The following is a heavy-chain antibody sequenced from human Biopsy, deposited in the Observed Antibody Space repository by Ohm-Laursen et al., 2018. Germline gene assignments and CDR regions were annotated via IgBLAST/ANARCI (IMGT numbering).Heavy chain of an antibody. CDR3: ARDWSSGRYLEY. V-gene: IGHV4-31*03. CDR2: IHNSGNT. J-gene: IGHJ4*02. CDR1: GGSLSSGSYF. Sequence: TLSLTCTVSGGSLSSGSYFWTWIRQHPKKGLEWIGYIHNSGNTYYNPSLKSRVMISIDVSKDQFSLKLSSVTAADTAVYYCARDWSSGRYLEYWGQGSQVTVSS. D-gene: IGHD3-10*01.